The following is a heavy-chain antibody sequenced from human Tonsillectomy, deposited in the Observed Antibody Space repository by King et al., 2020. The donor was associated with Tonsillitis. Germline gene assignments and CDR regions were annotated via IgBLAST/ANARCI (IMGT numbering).Heavy chain of an antibody. J-gene: IGHJ4*02. Sequence: VQLVESGGVVVQPGRSLRLSCAASGFTFSSYGMHWVRQAPGKGLEWVAVISYDGSNKYYADSVKGRFTISRDNSKNTLYLQMNSLRAEDTAVYYCAKDLFTFRSGSYFCVDYWGQGTLVTVSS. CDR3: AKDLFTFRSGSYFCVDY. D-gene: IGHD1-26*01. V-gene: IGHV3-30*18. CDR1: GFTFSSYG. CDR2: ISYDGSNK.